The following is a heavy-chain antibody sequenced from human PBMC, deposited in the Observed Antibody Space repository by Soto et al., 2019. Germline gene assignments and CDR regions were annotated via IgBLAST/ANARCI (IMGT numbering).Heavy chain of an antibody. D-gene: IGHD4-4*01. Sequence: GESLKISCQSSGYSFPSYWIVWVRQMPGRGLEWMGIIYPDDSDTTYSPSFQGQVTISADKFSNTAYLQWNSLKASDTARYYCARQRQQLSYYGMDVWGQGTTVTVSS. CDR3: ARQRQQLSYYGMDV. J-gene: IGHJ6*02. V-gene: IGHV5-51*01. CDR1: GYSFPSYW. CDR2: IYPDDSDT.